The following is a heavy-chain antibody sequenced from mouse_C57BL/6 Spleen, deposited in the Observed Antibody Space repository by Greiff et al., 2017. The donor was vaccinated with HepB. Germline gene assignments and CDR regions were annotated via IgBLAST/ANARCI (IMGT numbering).Heavy chain of an antibody. Sequence: ESGPGLVKPSQSLSLTCSVTGYSITSGYYWNWIRQFPGNKLEWMGYISYDGSNNYNPSLKNRISITRDTSKNQFFLKLNSVTTEDTATYYCAITTARSFFDYWGQGTTLTVSS. CDR3: AITTARSFFDY. J-gene: IGHJ2*01. CDR1: GYSITSGYY. D-gene: IGHD1-1*01. CDR2: ISYDGSN. V-gene: IGHV3-6*01.